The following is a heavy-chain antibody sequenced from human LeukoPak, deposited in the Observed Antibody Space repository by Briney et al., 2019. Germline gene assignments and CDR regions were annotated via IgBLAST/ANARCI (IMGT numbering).Heavy chain of an antibody. V-gene: IGHV3-7*03. CDR2: IKQDGNEK. Sequence: PGGSLRLSCAASGFTFSSYWMSWVRQAPGKGLEWVANIKQDGNEKYYVDSVKGRFTISRDNAKNSLYLLMNSLRAEDTALYYCAKDKVDYYYGMDVWGQGTTVTVSS. CDR1: GFTFSSYW. CDR3: AKDKVDYYYGMDV. J-gene: IGHJ6*02.